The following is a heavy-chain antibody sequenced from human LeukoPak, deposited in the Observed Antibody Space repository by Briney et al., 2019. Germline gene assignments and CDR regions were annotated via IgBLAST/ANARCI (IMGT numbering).Heavy chain of an antibody. J-gene: IGHJ5*02. CDR3: ARHCGGDCYGAGDWFDP. CDR1: GGSISSSSYY. V-gene: IGHV4-39*07. Sequence: SETLSLTCTVSGGSISSSSYYWGWIRQPPGKGLEWIGSIYYSGSTYYNPSLKSRVTISVDTSKNQFSLKLSSVTAADTAVYYCARHCGGDCYGAGDWFDPWGQGTLVTVSS. CDR2: IYYSGST. D-gene: IGHD2-21*02.